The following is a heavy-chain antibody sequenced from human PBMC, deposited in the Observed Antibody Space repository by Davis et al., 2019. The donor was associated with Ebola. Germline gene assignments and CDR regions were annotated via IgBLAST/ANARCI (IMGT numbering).Heavy chain of an antibody. CDR3: AGSAYYYYGMDV. D-gene: IGHD6-25*01. Sequence: KVSCKGSGYSFTSYWISWVRQMSGKGLEGVGRIDPIDSYTNYSPSFQGHVTIQADKSISTAYLQWSSLKASDTAMYYCAGSAYYYYGMDVWGQGTTVTVSS. CDR1: GYSFTSYW. V-gene: IGHV5-10-1*01. J-gene: IGHJ6*02. CDR2: IDPIDSYT.